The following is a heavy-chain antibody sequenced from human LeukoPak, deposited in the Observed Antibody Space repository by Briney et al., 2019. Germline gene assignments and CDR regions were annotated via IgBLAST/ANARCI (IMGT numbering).Heavy chain of an antibody. J-gene: IGHJ6*02. V-gene: IGHV1-24*01. CDR1: GYTLTELS. D-gene: IGHD6-13*01. CDR3: AIAAAGTDGMDV. Sequence: ASVKVSCKVSGYTLTELSMHWVRQAPGKGLDWIGGFDPEDGETIYAQKFQGRVTMTEDTSTDTAYMELSSLRSEDTAVYYCAIAAAGTDGMDVWGQGTTVTVSS. CDR2: FDPEDGET.